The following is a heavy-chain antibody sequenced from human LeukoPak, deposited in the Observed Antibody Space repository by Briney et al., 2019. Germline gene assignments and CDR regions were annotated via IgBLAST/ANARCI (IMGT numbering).Heavy chain of an antibody. D-gene: IGHD2-15*01. Sequence: GGSLRLSCAASGFSFSSFGMYWVRQAPGMGLEWVAFIRFDGSNKYYADSVKGRCTISRDNSKNTLSLQMSSLRPEDTAVYYCAKDPGRGGYYFYMDVWGKGTTVTISS. CDR1: GFSFSSFG. CDR3: AKDPGRGGYYFYMDV. J-gene: IGHJ6*03. CDR2: IRFDGSNK. V-gene: IGHV3-30*02.